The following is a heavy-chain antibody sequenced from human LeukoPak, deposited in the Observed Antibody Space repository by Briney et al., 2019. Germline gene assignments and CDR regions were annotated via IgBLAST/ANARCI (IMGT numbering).Heavy chain of an antibody. CDR2: ISGSGGST. Sequence: GGSLRLSCAASGFTFSSYATSWVRQAPGKGLEWVSAISGSGGSTYYADSVKGRFTISRDNSKNTLYLQMNSLRAEDTAVYYCARDLDPLGEQERFDYWGQGTLVTVSS. CDR1: GFTFSSYA. V-gene: IGHV3-23*01. CDR3: ARDLDPLGEQERFDY. J-gene: IGHJ4*02. D-gene: IGHD6-13*01.